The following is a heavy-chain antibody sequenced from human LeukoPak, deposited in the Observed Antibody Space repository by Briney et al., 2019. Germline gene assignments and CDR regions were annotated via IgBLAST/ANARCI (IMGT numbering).Heavy chain of an antibody. D-gene: IGHD1-26*01. CDR1: RFTFSSYG. Sequence: GRSLRLSCAASRFTFSSYGMHWVRQAPGKGLEWVAVISYDGSNKYYADSVKGRFTISRDNSKNTLYLQMNSLRAEDTAVYYCAKDLPQGYSGSYGGYYYYGMDVWGQGTTVTVSS. J-gene: IGHJ6*02. CDR3: AKDLPQGYSGSYGGYYYYGMDV. V-gene: IGHV3-30*18. CDR2: ISYDGSNK.